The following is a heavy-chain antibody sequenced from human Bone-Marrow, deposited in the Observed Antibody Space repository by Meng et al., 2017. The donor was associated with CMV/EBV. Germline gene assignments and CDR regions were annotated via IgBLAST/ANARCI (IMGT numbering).Heavy chain of an antibody. CDR3: ARLCSSTSCPFDY. CDR1: GYSFTNFG. J-gene: IGHJ4*02. Sequence: ASVKVSCKTSGYSFTNFGVSWVRQAPGQGLEWMGWINPNSGGTNYAQKFQGRVTMTRDTSISTAYMELRSLRSDDTAVYYCARLCSSTSCPFDYWGQGTLVTVSS. V-gene: IGHV1-2*02. CDR2: INPNSGGT. D-gene: IGHD2-2*01.